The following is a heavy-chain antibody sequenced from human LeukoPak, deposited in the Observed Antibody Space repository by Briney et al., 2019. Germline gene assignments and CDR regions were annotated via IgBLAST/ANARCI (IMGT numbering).Heavy chain of an antibody. Sequence: SETLSLTCTVSGGSISSYYWSWIRQPPGKGLEWIGYIYYSGSTNYNPSLKSRVTISVDTSKNQFSLKLSSVTAADTAVYYCARSPGDIVVVPAYDYYYYMDVWGKGTTVTISS. CDR1: GGSISSYY. CDR2: IYYSGST. J-gene: IGHJ6*03. CDR3: ARSPGDIVVVPAYDYYYYMDV. D-gene: IGHD2-2*01. V-gene: IGHV4-59*01.